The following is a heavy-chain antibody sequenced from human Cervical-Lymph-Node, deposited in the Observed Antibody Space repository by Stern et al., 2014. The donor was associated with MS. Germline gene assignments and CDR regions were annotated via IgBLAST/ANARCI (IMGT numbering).Heavy chain of an antibody. CDR1: GGTFSNYA. CDR2: VIPMFATS. Sequence: VQLVESGAEVKKPGSSVKVSCKASGGTFSNYAFNWVRQAPGHGLEWMGGVIPMFATSNYAQKFQGRVTITADESTSTTYMEVSSLTSEDTAVYYCTRGEAAAFDYWGQGTLVTVSS. V-gene: IGHV1-69*01. J-gene: IGHJ4*02. D-gene: IGHD2-2*01. CDR3: TRGEAAAFDY.